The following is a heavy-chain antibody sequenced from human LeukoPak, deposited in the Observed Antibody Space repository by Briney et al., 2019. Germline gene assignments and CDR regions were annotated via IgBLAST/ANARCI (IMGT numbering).Heavy chain of an antibody. J-gene: IGHJ4*02. D-gene: IGHD2-21*02. Sequence: GGALRLSCTTSGFAFGDYAMSWVGQAPGKGVEGVAFIRSKRYGGTIDSAASVTGKFTISRDDSISTAYLQMNSLRTEDTAVYSCARSIVVVTYYLDYWGQGTLVTVSS. CDR3: ARSIVVVTYYLDY. CDR2: IRSKRYGGTI. CDR1: GFAFGDYA. V-gene: IGHV3-49*04.